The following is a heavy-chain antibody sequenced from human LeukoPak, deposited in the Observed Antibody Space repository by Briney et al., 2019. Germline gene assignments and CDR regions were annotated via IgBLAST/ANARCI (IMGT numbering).Heavy chain of an antibody. V-gene: IGHV4-30-2*01. CDR1: GGSISSGGYS. CDR2: IYHSGST. J-gene: IGHJ5*02. Sequence: SQTLSLTCAVSGGSISSGGYSWSWIPQPPGKGLEWIGYIYHSGSTYYNPSLKSRVTISVDRSKNQFSLKLSSVTAADTAVYYCARAALWFGELRGNWFDPWGQGTLVTVSS. CDR3: ARAALWFGELRGNWFDP. D-gene: IGHD3-10*01.